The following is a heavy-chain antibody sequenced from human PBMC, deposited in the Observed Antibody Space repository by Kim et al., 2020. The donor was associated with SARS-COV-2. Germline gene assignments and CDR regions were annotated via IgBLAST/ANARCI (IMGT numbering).Heavy chain of an antibody. CDR3: AREGSSSWYEGRCDN. Sequence: ASVKVSCKASGYSFTSYAINWVRQAPGQGLEWIGWINTYTGNPTNAKGFAGRFVLSLDTSDSTAFLQISSLTAEDTAFYFCAREGSSSWYEGRCDNWGQG. J-gene: IGHJ4*02. CDR2: INTYTGNP. CDR1: GYSFTSYA. V-gene: IGHV7-4-1*02. D-gene: IGHD6-13*01.